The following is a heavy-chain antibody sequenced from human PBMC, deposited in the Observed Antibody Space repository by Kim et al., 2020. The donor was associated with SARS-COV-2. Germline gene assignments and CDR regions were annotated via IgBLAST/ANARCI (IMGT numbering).Heavy chain of an antibody. CDR2: IYYSGST. Sequence: SETLSLTCTVSGGSISSSSYYWGWIRQPPGKGLEGIGSIYYSGSTYYNPSLKSRVTISVDTSKNQFSLKLSSVTAADTAVYYCARQGGVPPPYSSSWYREWGPEALLTVSS. V-gene: IGHV4-39*01. D-gene: IGHD6-13*01. CDR1: GGSISSSSYY. J-gene: IGHJ4*02. CDR3: ARQGGVPPPYSSSWYRE.